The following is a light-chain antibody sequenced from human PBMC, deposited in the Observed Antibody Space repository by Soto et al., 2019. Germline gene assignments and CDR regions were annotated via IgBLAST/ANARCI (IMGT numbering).Light chain of an antibody. Sequence: EIVLTQSPDTLSLFPGERATLSCRASQSVSSTYLAWYQQNPGQAPRPLISAASSRATGTPDRFSASGSGTDFTLTISRREPEDFAVYYCQQYGSSRWTFGQGTKVEIK. J-gene: IGKJ1*01. CDR3: QQYGSSRWT. CDR2: AAS. V-gene: IGKV3-20*01. CDR1: QSVSSTY.